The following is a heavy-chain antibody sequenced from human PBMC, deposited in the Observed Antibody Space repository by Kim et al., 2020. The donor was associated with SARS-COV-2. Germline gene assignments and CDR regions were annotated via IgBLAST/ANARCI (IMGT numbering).Heavy chain of an antibody. Sequence: FTISRDNAKNSLYLQMNSLRAEDTAVYYCARDEGGPDCSGGSCYSKLGYWGQGTLVTVSS. J-gene: IGHJ4*02. CDR3: ARDEGGPDCSGGSCYSKLGY. V-gene: IGHV3-11*06. D-gene: IGHD2-15*01.